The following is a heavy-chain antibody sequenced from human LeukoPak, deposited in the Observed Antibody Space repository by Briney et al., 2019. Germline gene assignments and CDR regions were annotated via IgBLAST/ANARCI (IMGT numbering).Heavy chain of an antibody. D-gene: IGHD3-3*01. V-gene: IGHV3-74*01. CDR3: ARGPPYYDFWSGYYPY. Sequence: PGGSLRLSCAASGFTFSSYWMHWVREAPGKGLVWVSRINSDGSSTSYADSVKGRFTISRDNAKNTLYLKMNSLRAEDTAVYYCARGPPYYDFWSGYYPYWGQGTLVTVSS. J-gene: IGHJ4*02. CDR2: INSDGSST. CDR1: GFTFSSYW.